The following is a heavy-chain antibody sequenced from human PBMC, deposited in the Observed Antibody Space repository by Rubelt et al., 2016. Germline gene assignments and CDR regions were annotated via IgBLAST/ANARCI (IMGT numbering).Heavy chain of an antibody. CDR3: ARRSPAGYYFDY. V-gene: IGHV5-10-1*01. Sequence: DPSDSYTNYSPSFQGHVTISADKSISTAYLQWSSLKASDTAMYYCARRSPAGYYFDYWGQGTLVTVSS. CDR2: DPSDSYT. D-gene: IGHD2-2*01. J-gene: IGHJ4*02.